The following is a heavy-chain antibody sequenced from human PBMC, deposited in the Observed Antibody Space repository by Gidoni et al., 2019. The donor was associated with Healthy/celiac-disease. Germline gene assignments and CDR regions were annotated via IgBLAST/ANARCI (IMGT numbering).Heavy chain of an antibody. D-gene: IGHD7-27*01. Sequence: QVQLGQSGAEVKKPGASVKVSCKGSGYTFTSDYMYWVLQAPGQGLEWMGIISPSGGSTSYAQKFQCRVTMTRDTSTSTVYMELSSLRSEDTAVYYCARAANNWGFPLVGDYWGQGTLVTVSS. CDR1: GYTFTSDY. V-gene: IGHV1-46*03. CDR3: ARAANNWGFPLVGDY. J-gene: IGHJ4*02. CDR2: ISPSGGST.